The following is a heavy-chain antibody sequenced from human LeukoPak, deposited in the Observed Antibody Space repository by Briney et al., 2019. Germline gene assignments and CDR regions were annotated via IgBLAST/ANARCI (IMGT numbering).Heavy chain of an antibody. CDR3: ARSKLSSSWFNWFDP. D-gene: IGHD6-13*01. V-gene: IGHV6-1*01. Sequence: SQTLSLTCAISGDSVSNKSGAWNWIRQSPSRGLEWLGSTYYRSKWYNDYAVSVKRRITINPHTSNNQLSLQLTSVTPEDTAVYYCARSKLSSSWFNWFDPWGQGTLVTVSS. J-gene: IGHJ5*02. CDR1: GDSVSNKSGA. CDR2: TYYRSKWYN.